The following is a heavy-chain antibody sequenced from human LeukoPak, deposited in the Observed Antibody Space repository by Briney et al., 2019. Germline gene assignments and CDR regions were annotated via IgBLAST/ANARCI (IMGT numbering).Heavy chain of an antibody. D-gene: IGHD3-16*01. CDR2: IKNEGSAK. CDR3: AKDFEQINMITFGGVILVDY. J-gene: IGHJ4*02. V-gene: IGHV3-7*03. CDR1: GFTFSNYW. Sequence: GGSLRLSCAASGFTFSNYWMRWVRQAPGQGLEWVADIKNEGSAKNYVDSVKGRFTISRDNFKNTLYLQMNSLRAEDTAVYYCAKDFEQINMITFGGVILVDYWGQGTLVTVSS.